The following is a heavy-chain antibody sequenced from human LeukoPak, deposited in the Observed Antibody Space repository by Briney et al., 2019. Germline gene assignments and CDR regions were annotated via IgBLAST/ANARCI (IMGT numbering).Heavy chain of an antibody. CDR3: APTSVSYLGY. CDR2: INPNSGVT. J-gene: IGHJ4*02. V-gene: IGHV1-2*02. Sequence: GASVKVSCKSSGYTFTGYYIHWVRQAPGQGLEWMGWINPNSGVTNYAQKFQGRVTMSRDASISTAYMELSRLTSDDTAVYYCAPTSVSYLGYWGQGTLVTVSS. CDR1: GYTFTGYY. D-gene: IGHD2-2*01.